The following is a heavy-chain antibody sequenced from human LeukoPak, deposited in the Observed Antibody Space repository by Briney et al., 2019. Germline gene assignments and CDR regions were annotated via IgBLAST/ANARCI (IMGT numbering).Heavy chain of an antibody. V-gene: IGHV3-23*01. J-gene: IGHJ4*02. CDR3: AKDLEITIFGVSFDY. CDR2: ISGSGGST. Sequence: PGGSLRLSCAASGVTFSSYAMSWVRQAPGKGLEWVSAISGSGGSTYYADSVKGRFTISRDNSKNTLYLQMNSLRAEDTAVYYCAKDLEITIFGVSFDYWGQGTLVTVSS. D-gene: IGHD3-3*01. CDR1: GVTFSSYA.